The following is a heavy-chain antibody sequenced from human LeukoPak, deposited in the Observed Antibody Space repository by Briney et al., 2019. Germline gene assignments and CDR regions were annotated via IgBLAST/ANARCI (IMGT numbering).Heavy chain of an antibody. D-gene: IGHD3-22*01. CDR3: AREYYYDSSGYTSYYFDY. V-gene: IGHV1-69*05. J-gene: IGHJ4*02. Sequence: SVKVSCKASGGTFSSYAISWVRQAPGQGLEWMGGIIPIFGTANYAQKFQGRVAITTDESTSTAYMELSSLRSEDTAVYYCAREYYYDSSGYTSYYFDYWGQGTLVTVSS. CDR1: GGTFSSYA. CDR2: IIPIFGTA.